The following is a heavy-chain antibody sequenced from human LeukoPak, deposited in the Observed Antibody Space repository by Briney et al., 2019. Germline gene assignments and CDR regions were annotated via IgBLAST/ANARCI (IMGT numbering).Heavy chain of an antibody. CDR3: ARPGYCSGGSCYSYYYYGMDV. CDR2: IYYSGST. D-gene: IGHD2-15*01. Sequence: SETLSLTCTVSGGSISSSSYYWGWIRQPPGKGLEWIGSIYYSGSTYYNPSLKSRVTISVDTSKNQFSLKLSSVTAADTAVYYCARPGYCSGGSCYSYYYYGMDVWGQGTRSPSP. V-gene: IGHV4-39*01. CDR1: GGSISSSSYY. J-gene: IGHJ6*02.